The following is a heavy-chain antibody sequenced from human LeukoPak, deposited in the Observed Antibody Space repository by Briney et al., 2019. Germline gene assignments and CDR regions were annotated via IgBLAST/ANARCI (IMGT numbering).Heavy chain of an antibody. V-gene: IGHV1-18*01. Sequence: VSVKVSCKASGYTFTSYGISWVRQAPGQGLEWMGWISAYNGNTNYAQKLQGRVTMTTDTSTSTAYMELRSLRSDDTAVYYCARLDSIVVVPAARRYYHMDVWGKGTTVTVSS. J-gene: IGHJ6*03. CDR3: ARLDSIVVVPAARRYYHMDV. CDR1: GYTFTSYG. CDR2: ISAYNGNT. D-gene: IGHD2-2*01.